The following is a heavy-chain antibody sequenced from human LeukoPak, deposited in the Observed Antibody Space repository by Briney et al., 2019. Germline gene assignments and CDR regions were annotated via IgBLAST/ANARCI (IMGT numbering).Heavy chain of an antibody. V-gene: IGHV3-23*01. CDR2: ISGSGDST. CDR3: AKGSSLRTHFDY. CDR1: GFTFSSYA. D-gene: IGHD5-12*01. Sequence: GGSLRLSCAASGFTFSSYAISWVRQAPRKGLEWVSTISGSGDSTYYADSVKGRFTISRDNSKNTLYLQMNSLRAEDTAVYYCAKGSSLRTHFDYWGQGTLVTVSS. J-gene: IGHJ4*02.